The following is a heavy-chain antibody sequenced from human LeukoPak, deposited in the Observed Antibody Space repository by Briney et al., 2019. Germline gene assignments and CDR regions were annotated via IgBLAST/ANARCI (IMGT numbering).Heavy chain of an antibody. CDR1: GGSFSDYY. J-gene: IGHJ4*02. D-gene: IGHD3-10*01. Sequence: SETLSLTCAVYGGSFSDYYWNWIRQSPGKGLEWIGEIHHSGSTNYNPSLKSRVTISVDRSENQFSLKLSSVTAADTAVYYCARYGGSGTYYFDYWGQGTLVTVSS. CDR2: IHHSGST. CDR3: ARYGGSGTYYFDY. V-gene: IGHV4-34*01.